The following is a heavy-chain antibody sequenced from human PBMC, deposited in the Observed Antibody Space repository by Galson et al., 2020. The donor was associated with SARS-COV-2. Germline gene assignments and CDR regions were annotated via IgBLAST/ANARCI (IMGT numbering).Heavy chain of an antibody. CDR2: ILHTGAT. CDR1: GFSATSWNW. D-gene: IGHD2-21*01. CDR3: ARGSIIPYANTFDV. V-gene: IGHV4-4*02. Sequence: SQTLSRTCVVSGFSATSWNWWSWVRQPPGEGLEWIGEILHTGATNYNPSLTSRVTISLATSENQVSLTLNSVTAADTATYFCARGSIIPYANTFDVWGQGTSVTVSS. J-gene: IGHJ3*01.